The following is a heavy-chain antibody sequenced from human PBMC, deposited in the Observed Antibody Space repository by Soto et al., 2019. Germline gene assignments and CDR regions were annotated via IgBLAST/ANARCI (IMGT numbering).Heavy chain of an antibody. Sequence: EVRLVESGGGLVQPGGSLTLSCAASGFTFSSYWMTWVRQAPGKGLEWVANINQDGSEKYYMDSMKGRFNLSRDNAKNSLLLQLNTLRAEDTAVYYCARDRGRPDLRDTHYYDSSDLDYGMDVWGQGTTVTVSS. CDR3: ARDRGRPDLRDTHYYDSSDLDYGMDV. V-gene: IGHV3-7*01. CDR1: GFTFSSYW. CDR2: INQDGSEK. J-gene: IGHJ6*02. D-gene: IGHD3-22*01.